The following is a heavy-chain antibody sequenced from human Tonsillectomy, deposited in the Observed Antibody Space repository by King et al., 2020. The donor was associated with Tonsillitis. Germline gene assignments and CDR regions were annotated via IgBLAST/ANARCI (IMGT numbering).Heavy chain of an antibody. CDR1: GFTFDDYA. V-gene: IGHV3-9*01. CDR3: AKDISRPGGDYPPGYYGMDV. D-gene: IGHD2-21*01. CDR2: ISWNSGTI. Sequence: VQLVESGGGLVQPGRSLRLSCAASGFTFDDYAMHWVRQVPGKGLEWVSGISWNSGTIGYADSVKGRFIISRDNAKNSLYLKMNSLRAEDTALYYCAKDISRPGGDYPPGYYGMDVWGQGTTVTVSS. J-gene: IGHJ6*02.